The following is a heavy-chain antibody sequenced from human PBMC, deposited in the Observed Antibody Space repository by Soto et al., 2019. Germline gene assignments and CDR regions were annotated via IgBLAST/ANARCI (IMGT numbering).Heavy chain of an antibody. CDR3: ARIVDDILTGDTP. V-gene: IGHV2-26*01. D-gene: IGHD3-9*01. CDR2: IFSNDEK. CDR1: GFSLSNARMG. J-gene: IGHJ5*02. Sequence: QVTLKESGPVLVKPTETLTLTCTVSGFSLSNARMGVSWIRQPPGKALEWLAHIFSNDEKSYSTSLKSRLTSTKHNSKGQVVLTMTNLDPVDTATYYCARIVDDILTGDTPWGQGTLVTVSS.